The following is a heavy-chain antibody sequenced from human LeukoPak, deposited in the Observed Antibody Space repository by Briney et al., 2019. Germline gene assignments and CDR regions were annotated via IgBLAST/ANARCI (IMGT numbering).Heavy chain of an antibody. V-gene: IGHV3-73*01. J-gene: IGHJ6*03. Sequence: PGGSLRLSCAASGFTFSGSAMHWVRQASGKGLEWVGRIRSKANSYATAYAASVKGRFTISRDDSKNTAYLQMNSLKTEDTAVYYCTRQEGQWLGNYYYYYYMDVWGKGTSVTVSS. CDR1: GFTFSGSA. CDR3: TRQEGQWLGNYYYYYYMDV. CDR2: IRSKANSYAT. D-gene: IGHD6-19*01.